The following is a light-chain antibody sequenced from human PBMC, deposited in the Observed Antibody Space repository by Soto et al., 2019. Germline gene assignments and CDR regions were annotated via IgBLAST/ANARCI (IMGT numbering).Light chain of an antibody. CDR1: QGISRY. CDR3: QELNTFLFT. Sequence: DIQLTQSPSFLSASVGDRVTITCGASQGISRYLAWYQQKPGKAPKLLIYAASTLQGGVPSRFSGSGSGTEFALTISSLQPEDFATYYCQELNTFLFTFGPGTTVDIK. V-gene: IGKV1-9*01. CDR2: AAS. J-gene: IGKJ3*01.